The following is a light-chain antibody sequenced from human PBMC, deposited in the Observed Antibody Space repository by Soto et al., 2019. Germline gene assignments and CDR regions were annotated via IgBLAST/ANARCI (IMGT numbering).Light chain of an antibody. J-gene: IGLJ3*02. CDR1: SSDVGSYNL. CDR2: EGS. V-gene: IGLV2-23*01. Sequence: QLVLTQPASVSGSPGQSITISCTGTSSDVGSYNLVSWYQQHPGKAPKLMIYEGSKRPSGVSNRFSGSKSGNTASLTISGLQAEDEADYYCCSYAGWVFGGGTKLTVL. CDR3: CSYAGWV.